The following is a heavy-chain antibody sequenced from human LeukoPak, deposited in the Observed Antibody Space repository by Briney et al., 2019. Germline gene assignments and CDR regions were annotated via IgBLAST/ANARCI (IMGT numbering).Heavy chain of an antibody. V-gene: IGHV3-30*03. D-gene: IGHD6-19*01. Sequence: GGSLRLSCAASGLTFSKYAMSWVRQAPGKGLEWVAVISYDGSNKYYADSVKGRFTISRDNSKNTLCLQMNSLRAEDTAVYYCAHRGGSGWPYYFDYWGQGTLVTVSS. J-gene: IGHJ4*02. CDR1: GLTFSKYA. CDR2: ISYDGSNK. CDR3: AHRGGSGWPYYFDY.